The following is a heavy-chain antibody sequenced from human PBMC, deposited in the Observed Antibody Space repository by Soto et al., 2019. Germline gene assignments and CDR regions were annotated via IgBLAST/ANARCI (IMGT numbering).Heavy chain of an antibody. CDR2: FYDSGTS. J-gene: IGHJ6*02. V-gene: IGHV4-30-4*01. Sequence: QVQLQESGPGLVKPSQTLSLTCTVSGDSISDVDYYWSWVRQTPREGLEWIGAFYDSGTSYYSPSLKSRITISLDSSKNQFSLTLTSVTAADPAVYYLARGTRDYFATPGPGYGIDVWGQGTTVTVSS. CDR1: GDSISDVDYY. CDR3: ARGTRDYFATPGPGYGIDV. D-gene: IGHD2-2*01.